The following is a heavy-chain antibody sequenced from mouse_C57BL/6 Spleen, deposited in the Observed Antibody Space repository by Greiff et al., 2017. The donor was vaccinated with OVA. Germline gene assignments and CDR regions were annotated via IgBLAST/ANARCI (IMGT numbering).Heavy chain of an antibody. Sequence: EVKLMESGPELVKPGASVKISCKASGYTFTDYYMNWVKQSHGKSLEWIGDINPNNGGTSYNQKFKGKATLTVDKSSSTAYMELRSLTSEDSAVYYCARWNYGSNVRFDYWGQGTTLTVSS. CDR3: ARWNYGSNVRFDY. V-gene: IGHV1-26*01. CDR2: INPNNGGT. CDR1: GYTFTDYY. D-gene: IGHD1-1*01. J-gene: IGHJ2*01.